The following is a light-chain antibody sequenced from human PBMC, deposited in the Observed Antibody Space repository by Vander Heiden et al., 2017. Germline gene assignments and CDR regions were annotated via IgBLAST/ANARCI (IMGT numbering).Light chain of an antibody. CDR2: YKSDSNK. CDR1: SGINIDTSE. J-gene: IGLJ3*02. Sequence: QAVLTQPSSLSASPGTSASLTCTLRSGINIDTSEIFWYQQRPGSPPQYPLKYKSDSNKQQGAGVPSRFSGSKDTSANAGILLSSGLQSEDEADYYCSIWYSGAWVFGGGTKLTVL. V-gene: IGLV5-45*03. CDR3: SIWYSGAWV.